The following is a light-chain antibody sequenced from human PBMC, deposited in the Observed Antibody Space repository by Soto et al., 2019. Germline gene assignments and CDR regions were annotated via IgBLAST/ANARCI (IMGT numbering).Light chain of an antibody. CDR3: QQAISFPIT. V-gene: IGKV1-12*01. CDR1: QGISTY. J-gene: IGKJ5*01. CDR2: AAS. Sequence: DIHMTRSPSSVSASIGHIVSITCRASQGISTYLGWYQQKPGKAPKLLIYAASSLQTGVPSRLRGSGYGTDFTLTISSLKPEDFGTYYCQQAISFPITFGQGTRLEIK.